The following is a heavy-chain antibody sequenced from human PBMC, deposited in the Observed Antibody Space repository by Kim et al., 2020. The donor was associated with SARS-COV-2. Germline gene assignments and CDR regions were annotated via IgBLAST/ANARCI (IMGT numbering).Heavy chain of an antibody. Sequence: RVTISVDTSKNQFSLKLSSVTAADTAVYYCAREILGGYYDSSGYQGWFDPWGQGTLVTVSS. D-gene: IGHD3-22*01. J-gene: IGHJ5*02. CDR3: AREILGGYYDSSGYQGWFDP. V-gene: IGHV4-39*07.